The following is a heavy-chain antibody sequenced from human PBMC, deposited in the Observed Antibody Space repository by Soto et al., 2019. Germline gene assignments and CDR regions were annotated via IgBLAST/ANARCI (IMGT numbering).Heavy chain of an antibody. V-gene: IGHV3-23*01. Sequence: EVQLLESGGGLVQPGGSLRLSCVAPGFTFSYYTMSWVRQAPGKGLEWVSGISNSGDTIYYADSVKGRFTISRDNFNNTLNRQINSLRADDTAVYYCADAVPAPTLDDYCDVDVWGQGTTVTVSS. CDR2: ISNSGDTI. J-gene: IGHJ6*02. CDR3: ADAVPAPTLDDYCDVDV. CDR1: GFTFSYYT. D-gene: IGHD2-8*01.